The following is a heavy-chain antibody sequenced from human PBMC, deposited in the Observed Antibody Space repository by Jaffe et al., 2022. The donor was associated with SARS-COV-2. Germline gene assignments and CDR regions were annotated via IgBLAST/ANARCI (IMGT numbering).Heavy chain of an antibody. J-gene: IGHJ4*02. CDR3: ARGTGRIVVVPAAYFDY. Sequence: QVQLVESGGGVVQPGRSLRLSCAASGFTFSSYGMHWVRQAPGKGLEWVAVIWYDGSNKYYADSVKGRFTISRDNSKNTLYLQMNSLRAEDTAVYYCARGTGRIVVVPAAYFDYWGQGTLVTVSS. D-gene: IGHD2-2*01. V-gene: IGHV3-33*01. CDR2: IWYDGSNK. CDR1: GFTFSSYG.